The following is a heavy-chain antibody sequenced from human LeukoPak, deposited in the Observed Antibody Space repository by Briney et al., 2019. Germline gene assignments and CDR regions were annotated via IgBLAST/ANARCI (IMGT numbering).Heavy chain of an antibody. V-gene: IGHV3-21*01. J-gene: IGHJ4*02. Sequence: GGSLRLSCAASGFTFSSYSMNWVRQAPGKGLEWVSSISSSSSYIYYADSVKGRFTISRDNANNSLYLQMTSLRAEDTAVYYCARRLGGEFDYWGQGTLVTVSS. CDR2: ISSSSSYI. CDR1: GFTFSSYS. D-gene: IGHD3-10*01. CDR3: ARRLGGEFDY.